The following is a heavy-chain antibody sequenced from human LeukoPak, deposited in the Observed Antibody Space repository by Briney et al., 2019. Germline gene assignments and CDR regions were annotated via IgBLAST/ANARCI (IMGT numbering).Heavy chain of an antibody. CDR2: IYYSGST. D-gene: IGHD6-6*01. CDR1: GGSISSYY. Sequence: SETLSLTCTVSGGSISSYYWSWIRQPPGKGLEWIGYIYYSGSTNYNPSLKSRVTISVDTSKNQFSLKLSSVTAADTAVYYGARGSTAARPFDYWGQGTLVTVSS. CDR3: ARGSTAARPFDY. V-gene: IGHV4-59*01. J-gene: IGHJ4*02.